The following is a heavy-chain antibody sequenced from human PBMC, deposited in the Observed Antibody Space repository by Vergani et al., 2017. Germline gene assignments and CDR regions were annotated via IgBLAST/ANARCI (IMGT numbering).Heavy chain of an antibody. Sequence: QVQLVQSGAEVKKPGASVKVFCRASGYTFTGHYMHWVRQASGQGLEWRGWINPNSGGTNYAQKFQGRVTMTRDTCISTAYMELSRLRSDDTAVYYCARGHWLPTLRFDCWGQGTLVTVSS. D-gene: IGHD6-19*01. J-gene: IGHJ4*02. CDR2: INPNSGGT. V-gene: IGHV1-2*02. CDR1: GYTFTGHY. CDR3: ARGHWLPTLRFDC.